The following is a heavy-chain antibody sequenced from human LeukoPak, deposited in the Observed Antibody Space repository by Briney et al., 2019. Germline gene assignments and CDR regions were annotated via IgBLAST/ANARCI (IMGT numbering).Heavy chain of an antibody. D-gene: IGHD3-3*01. CDR2: ISASGDRT. J-gene: IGHJ4*02. V-gene: IGHV3-23*01. CDR1: GFTFSNYA. Sequence: GGSLRLSCAASGFTFSNYAMTWVRQAPGKGLEWVSSISASGDRTYYTESVKGRFTVSRDNSKNTLYLVMSSLRAEDTAVYYCAKGWGIPIFGVVTNWGQGTLVTVSS. CDR3: AKGWGIPIFGVVTN.